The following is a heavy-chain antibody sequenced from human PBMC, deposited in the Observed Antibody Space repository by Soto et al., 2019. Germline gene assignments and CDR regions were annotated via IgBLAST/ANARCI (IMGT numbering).Heavy chain of an antibody. J-gene: IGHJ4*02. CDR2: TSYDGNNK. Sequence: VQLVESGGGVVQPGTSLRLSCAASGFRFKSFVMHWVRQAPGKGLEWVAFTSYDGNNKDYGDSVKGRFTVSRDNSPNPLHLQMDFVRPEDTALYYCSRWGTTGGFDLWGQGSLVSVSS. CDR3: SRWGTTGGFDL. D-gene: IGHD3-16*01. V-gene: IGHV3-30*19. CDR1: GFRFKSFV.